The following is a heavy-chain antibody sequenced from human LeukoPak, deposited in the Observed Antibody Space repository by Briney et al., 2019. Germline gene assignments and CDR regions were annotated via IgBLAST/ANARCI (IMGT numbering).Heavy chain of an antibody. J-gene: IGHJ4*02. V-gene: IGHV3-21*01. CDR1: GFTFSSYW. Sequence: GGSLRLSCAPSGFTFSSYWMTWVRQAPGKGLEWVSVISGSGRYIYYGDTVRGRFTISRDNAKNSVLLEINSLRVEDTAVYYCATGLEDSNIDYWGQGTLVTVSS. CDR2: ISGSGRYI. CDR3: ATGLEDSNIDY.